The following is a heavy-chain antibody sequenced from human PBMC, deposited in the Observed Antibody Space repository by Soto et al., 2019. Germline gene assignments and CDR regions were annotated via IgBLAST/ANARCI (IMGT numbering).Heavy chain of an antibody. V-gene: IGHV3-30*03. CDR3: ARVRSSWEYYYYGMDV. CDR1: GLTFSDCG. Sequence: GGSLRLSCAASGLTFSDCGMHWVRQAPGKGLEWVAFISYNGTNTYYADSVKGRFTVSRDNSKNTLYLQMNSLRAEDTAVYYCARVRSSWEYYYYGMDVWGQGTTVTVSS. CDR2: ISYNGTNT. D-gene: IGHD6-13*01. J-gene: IGHJ6*02.